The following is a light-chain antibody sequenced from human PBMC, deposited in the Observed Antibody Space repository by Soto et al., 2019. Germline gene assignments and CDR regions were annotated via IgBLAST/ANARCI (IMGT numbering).Light chain of an antibody. J-gene: IGKJ3*01. CDR1: QGISTY. CDR2: AAS. Sequence: DIQLTQSPSFLSASIGDRVTITCRASQGISTYLAWYQVKPGKAPKLLIYAASTLQSGVPSRFSGSGSGTEFTLTVTSLQPEDFATYYCQHLSTYPLFGPGTEVDIK. V-gene: IGKV1-9*01. CDR3: QHLSTYPL.